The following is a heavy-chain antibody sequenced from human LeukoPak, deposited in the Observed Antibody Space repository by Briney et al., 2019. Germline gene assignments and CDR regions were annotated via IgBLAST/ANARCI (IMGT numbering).Heavy chain of an antibody. D-gene: IGHD5-24*01. CDR1: GGSIRRSTYY. CDR3: ARDGYNERWFDY. CDR2: FYYSGST. Sequence: SETLSLTCTVSGGSIRRSTYYWGWIRQPPGKGLEWIGSFYYSGSTYYNPSLQSRVTISVDTSKNKFSLKLSSVTAADTAVYYCARDGYNERWFDYWGQGTLVTVSS. J-gene: IGHJ4*02. V-gene: IGHV4-39*02.